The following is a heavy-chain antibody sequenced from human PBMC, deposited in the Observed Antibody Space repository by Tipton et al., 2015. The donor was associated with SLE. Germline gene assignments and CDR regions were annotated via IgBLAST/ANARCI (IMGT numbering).Heavy chain of an antibody. D-gene: IGHD6-13*01. V-gene: IGHV4-34*01. CDR1: GGSFSGYY. J-gene: IGHJ4*02. Sequence: TLPLTCAVYGGSFSGYYWSWIRQPPGKGLEWIGEIYHSGSTNYNPSLKSRVTISVDTSKNQFSLKLTSVTAADTAVYYCATVTSSSWFRAFDYWGQGTLVTVSS. CDR3: ATVTSSSWFRAFDY. CDR2: IYHSGST.